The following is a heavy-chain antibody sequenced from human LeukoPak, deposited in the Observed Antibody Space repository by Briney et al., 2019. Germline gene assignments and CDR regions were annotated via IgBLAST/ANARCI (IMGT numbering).Heavy chain of an antibody. V-gene: IGHV4-34*01. J-gene: IGHJ3*02. Sequence: SETLSLTCAVSGGSFSGYYWTWIRQPPGKGLEWIGEINHSGSANYNPSLKSRVTISVDTSKNQFSLKLSSVTAADTAVYYCARGPPYNWNHGTIRDAFDIWGQGTMVTVSS. D-gene: IGHD1-14*01. CDR3: ARGPPYNWNHGTIRDAFDI. CDR2: INHSGSA. CDR1: GGSFSGYY.